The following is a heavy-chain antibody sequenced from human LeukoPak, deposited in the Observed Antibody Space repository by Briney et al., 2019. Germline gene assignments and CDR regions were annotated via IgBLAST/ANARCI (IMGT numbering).Heavy chain of an antibody. CDR2: IYTSGST. CDR3: AGYYMDV. V-gene: IGHV4-61*02. J-gene: IGHJ6*03. Sequence: SQTLSLTCTVSGGSISSGSYYWSWIRQPAGKGLEWIGRIYTSGSTNYNPSLKSRVTITLDTSKNQFSLKRRSVTAADTAVYYCAGYYMDVWGKGTTVTVSS. CDR1: GGSISSGSYY.